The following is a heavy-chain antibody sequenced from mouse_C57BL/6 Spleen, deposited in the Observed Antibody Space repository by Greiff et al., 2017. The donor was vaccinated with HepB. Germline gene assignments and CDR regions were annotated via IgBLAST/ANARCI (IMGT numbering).Heavy chain of an antibody. CDR1: GYSFTSYY. CDR3: AREGVVTPYYFDY. J-gene: IGHJ2*01. D-gene: IGHD2-2*01. CDR2: IYPGSGNT. Sequence: VQLQQSGPELVKPGASVKISCKASGYSFTSYYIHWVKQRPGQGLEWIGWIYPGSGNTKYNENFKGKATLTADTSSSTAYMQLSSLTSEDSAVYYCAREGVVTPYYFDYWGQGTTLTVSS. V-gene: IGHV1-66*01.